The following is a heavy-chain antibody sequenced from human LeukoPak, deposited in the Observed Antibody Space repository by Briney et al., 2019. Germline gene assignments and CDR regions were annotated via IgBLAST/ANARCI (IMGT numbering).Heavy chain of an antibody. D-gene: IGHD6-6*01. CDR2: ISASGGST. CDR3: ARDLEAARPGY. Sequence: GGSLRLSCAASGFTFSSYDMSWVRQAPGRGLEWVSSISASGGSTYYADSVKGRFAISRDYSKNTLYLQMSSLRADDTAIYYCARDLEAARPGYWGQGTLVTVSS. J-gene: IGHJ4*02. CDR1: GFTFSSYD. V-gene: IGHV3-23*01.